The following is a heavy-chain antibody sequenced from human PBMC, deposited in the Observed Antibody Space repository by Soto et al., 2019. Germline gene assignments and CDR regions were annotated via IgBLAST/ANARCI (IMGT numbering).Heavy chain of an antibody. CDR1: GGSFSGYY. J-gene: IGHJ6*02. CDR2: INHSGST. V-gene: IGHV4-34*01. D-gene: IGHD3-10*01. Sequence: QVQLQQWGAGLLKPSETLSLTCAVYGGSFSGYYWSWIRQPPGKGLEWIGEINHSGSTNYNPSLKSRVTISVDTSKNQFSLKLSSVTAADTAVYYCARGYYGSATRAGMDVWGQGTTVTVSS. CDR3: ARGYYGSATRAGMDV.